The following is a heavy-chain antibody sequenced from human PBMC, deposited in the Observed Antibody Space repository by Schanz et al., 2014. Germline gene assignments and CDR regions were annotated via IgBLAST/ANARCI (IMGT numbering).Heavy chain of an antibody. CDR2: INQSGDT. J-gene: IGHJ4*02. CDR3: ARLYCSTPGCYVSPNGFAKDY. D-gene: IGHD2-2*01. V-gene: IGHV4-34*01. Sequence: QVQLQQWGAGLLKPSETLSLTCAVSGGSFSGYYWSWIRQPPDTGLEWIGEINQSGDTNYNPSLKSRVTIPVATPNTQSPRKLRSGTAADTAVYYCARLYCSTPGCYVSPNGFAKDYWGQGTLVTVSS. CDR1: GGSFSGYY.